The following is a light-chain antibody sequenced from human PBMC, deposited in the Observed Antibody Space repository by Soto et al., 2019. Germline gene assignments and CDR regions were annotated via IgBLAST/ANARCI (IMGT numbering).Light chain of an antibody. J-gene: IGLJ2*01. CDR1: SSDVGGYKY. CDR3: SSYRSSSTPYVV. V-gene: IGLV2-14*01. Sequence: QSALTQPASVSGSPGQSITISCTGTSSDVGGYKYVSWYQQNPGKAPKLMIYEVSNRPSGVSNRFSGSKSGNTASLTISGLQAEDEADYCCSSYRSSSTPYVVFGGGTKLTVL. CDR2: EVS.